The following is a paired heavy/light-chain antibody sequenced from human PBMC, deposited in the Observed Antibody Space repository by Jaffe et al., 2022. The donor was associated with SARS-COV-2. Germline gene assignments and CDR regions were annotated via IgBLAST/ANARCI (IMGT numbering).Heavy chain of an antibody. D-gene: IGHD1-1*01. CDR2: IINGGTST. CDR1: GFTFSSYA. V-gene: IGHV3-23*01. J-gene: IGHJ3*02. Sequence: EVQLLESGGGLVQPGGSLRLSCAVSGFTFSSYAMSWVRQAPGKGLEWVSTIINGGTSTYYADSVKGRFTISGDNSKNTLYLQVNSLRVEDTALYYCAKNWDIWGQGTVVTVSS. CDR3: AKNWDI.
Light chain of an antibody. CDR1: SSNIGTNT. J-gene: IGLJ1*01. CDR3: AAWDDSLKGHV. V-gene: IGLV1-44*01. Sequence: QSVLTQPPSASGTPGQRVTISCSGSSSNIGTNTVKWFQQLPGTAPKLLMHSNNQRPSGVPDRFSGYKSGTSASLAISGLQSEDEADYYCAAWDDSLKGHVFGTGTKVTVL. CDR2: SNN.